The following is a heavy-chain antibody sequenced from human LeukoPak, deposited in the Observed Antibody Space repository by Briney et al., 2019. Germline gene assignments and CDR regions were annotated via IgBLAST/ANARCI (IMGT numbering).Heavy chain of an antibody. D-gene: IGHD1-26*01. J-gene: IGHJ4*02. V-gene: IGHV3-23*01. CDR1: GFTFTTCA. Sequence: GGSLRLSYAASGFTFTTCAMSWVRQAPGKGLEWVSTVGGNGGATYYADSVKGRFTISRDNPKNTLYLQMNTLRAEDTAVYYCAKGYSGSYRSYFDYWGQGSLVTVSS. CDR2: VGGNGGAT. CDR3: AKGYSGSYRSYFDY.